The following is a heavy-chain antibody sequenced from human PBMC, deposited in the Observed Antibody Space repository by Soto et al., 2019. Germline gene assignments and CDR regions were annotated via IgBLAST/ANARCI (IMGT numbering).Heavy chain of an antibody. CDR3: AREKIAARAYFDL. CDR2: IKQDGSEK. Sequence: GGSLRLSCAASGFTFSSYWMSWVRQAPGKGLEWVANIKQDGSEKYYVDSVKGRFTVSRDNAKNSLYLQMNSLRAEDTAVYYRAREKIAARAYFDLWGRGTLVTVSS. CDR1: GFTFSSYW. J-gene: IGHJ2*01. D-gene: IGHD6-6*01. V-gene: IGHV3-7*01.